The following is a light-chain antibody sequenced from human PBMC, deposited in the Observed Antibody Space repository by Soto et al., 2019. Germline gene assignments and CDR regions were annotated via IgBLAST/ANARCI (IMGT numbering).Light chain of an antibody. CDR2: GAS. CDR1: KSVSSST. CDR3: QQYGSSPWT. Sequence: EIVLTQSPGTLSLSPGERATLSCRASKSVSSSTLAWFQQKPGKAPRLFIYGASSRATGIPDRFSGSGSGTDFTLTISRLETEDFAVYYCQQYGSSPWTFGQGTKVEIK. V-gene: IGKV3-20*01. J-gene: IGKJ1*01.